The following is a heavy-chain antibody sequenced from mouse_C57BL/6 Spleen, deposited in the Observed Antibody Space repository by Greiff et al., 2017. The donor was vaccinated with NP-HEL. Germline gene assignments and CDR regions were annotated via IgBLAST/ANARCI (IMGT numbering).Heavy chain of an antibody. CDR1: GYTFTSYT. CDR3: AREDGSSYAWFAY. J-gene: IGHJ3*01. V-gene: IGHV1-4*01. Sequence: QVQLQQSGAELARPGASVKMSCKASGYTFTSYTMHWVKQRPGQGLEWIGYINPSSGYTKYNQKFKDKATLTADKSSSTAYMQLSSLTSEDSAVYYCAREDGSSYAWFAYWGQGTLVTVSA. D-gene: IGHD1-1*01. CDR2: INPSSGYT.